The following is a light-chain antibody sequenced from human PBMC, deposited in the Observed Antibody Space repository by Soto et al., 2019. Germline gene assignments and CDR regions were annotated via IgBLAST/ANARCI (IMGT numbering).Light chain of an antibody. J-gene: IGLJ1*01. CDR1: SSDIGAYNY. Sequence: QSALTQPASVSGSPGQSITISCTGTSSDIGAYNYVSWYQQHPGKAPKLMIYEVTNRPSGISNRFSGSRSGNTASLSISGLQAEDEADYYCSSFSSAIAFVFRTGTKLTDL. V-gene: IGLV2-14*01. CDR2: EVT. CDR3: SSFSSAIAFV.